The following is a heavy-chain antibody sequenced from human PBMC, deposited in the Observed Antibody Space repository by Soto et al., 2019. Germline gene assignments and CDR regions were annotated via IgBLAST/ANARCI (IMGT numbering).Heavy chain of an antibody. CDR2: INHSGST. Sequence: SETLSLTCAVYGGSFSGYYWSWIRQPPGKGLEWIGEINHSGSTNYNPSLKSRVTISVDTSKNQFSLKLSSVTAADTAVYYCARRPSSGYDYLPFDYWGQGTLVTVSS. CDR3: ARRPSSGYDYLPFDY. D-gene: IGHD5-12*01. V-gene: IGHV4-34*01. CDR1: GGSFSGYY. J-gene: IGHJ4*02.